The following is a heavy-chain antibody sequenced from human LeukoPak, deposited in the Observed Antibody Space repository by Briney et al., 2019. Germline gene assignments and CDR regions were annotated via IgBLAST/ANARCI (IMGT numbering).Heavy chain of an antibody. J-gene: IGHJ4*02. CDR2: ISSNSGYI. CDR3: AKGWSGYFYYFDY. D-gene: IGHD3-3*01. Sequence: PGGSLRLSCAASGFTFDDNAMHWVRQAPGKGLEWVSGISSNSGYIAYADSVKGRFTISRDNAKNSLYLQMNSLRAEDTAFYYCAKGWSGYFYYFDYWGQGILVTVSS. CDR1: GFTFDDNA. V-gene: IGHV3-9*01.